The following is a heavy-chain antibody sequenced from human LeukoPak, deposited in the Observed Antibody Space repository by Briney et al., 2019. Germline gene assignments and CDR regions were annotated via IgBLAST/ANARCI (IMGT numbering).Heavy chain of an antibody. V-gene: IGHV4-30-2*01. Sequence: SQTLSLTCAVSGGSISSGGYSWSWIRQPPGKGLEWIGYIYHSGSTYYNPSLKSRVTISVDRSKNQFSLKLSSVTAADTAVYYCARAMNYYDRAFDYWGQGTLVTDSS. CDR3: ARAMNYYDRAFDY. J-gene: IGHJ4*02. CDR2: IYHSGST. CDR1: GGSISSGGYS. D-gene: IGHD3-22*01.